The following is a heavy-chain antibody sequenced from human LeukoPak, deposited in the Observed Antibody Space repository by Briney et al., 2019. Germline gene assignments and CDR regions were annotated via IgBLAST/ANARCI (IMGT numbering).Heavy chain of an antibody. J-gene: IGHJ4*02. V-gene: IGHV3-48*01. Sequence: GGSLRLSCAASGFTFSSYSMNWVRQAPGRGLEWVSYISSSSSTIYYADSVKGRFTISRDNAKNSLYLQMNSLRAEDTAVYYCARNPSSDYWGQGTLVTVSS. CDR2: ISSSSSTI. CDR1: GFTFSSYS. CDR3: ARNPSSDY.